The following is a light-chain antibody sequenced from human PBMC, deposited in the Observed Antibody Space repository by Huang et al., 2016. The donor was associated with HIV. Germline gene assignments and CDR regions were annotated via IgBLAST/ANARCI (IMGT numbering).Light chain of an antibody. Sequence: IEMTQSPSSLSASVGDRVTITCRASQGVGRYLAWYQQKPGKVPTLLIFGASTLQTGVPPRFSGSGCGTDFTLTISSLQPEDVATYYCQKYNSALFTFGPGTKVDIK. CDR3: QKYNSALFT. CDR1: QGVGRY. V-gene: IGKV1-27*01. J-gene: IGKJ3*01. CDR2: GAS.